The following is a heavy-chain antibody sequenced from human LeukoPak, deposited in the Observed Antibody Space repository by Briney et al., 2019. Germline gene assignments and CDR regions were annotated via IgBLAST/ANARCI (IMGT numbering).Heavy chain of an antibody. Sequence: GGFLILSCAASGITFSRYSMSWVRQAPGKGREGGSAISENGLYTYYADCVRGRFTISRDNSKNTLSLQMNYLRADDTAVYYCAKDTAQGYTSASIGDDYWGQGTLVTVSS. CDR3: AKDTAQGYTSASIGDDY. V-gene: IGHV3-23*01. D-gene: IGHD5-18*01. CDR2: ISENGLYT. CDR1: GITFSRYS. J-gene: IGHJ4*02.